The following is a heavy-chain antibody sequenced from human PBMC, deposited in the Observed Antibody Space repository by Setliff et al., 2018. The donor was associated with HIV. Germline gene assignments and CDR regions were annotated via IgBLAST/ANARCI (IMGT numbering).Heavy chain of an antibody. CDR1: GYTFTSYG. D-gene: IGHD3-3*01. CDR2: ISAYNGNT. V-gene: IGHV1-18*01. CDR3: ARDGEYYDFWSGYYGVPGYFDY. J-gene: IGHJ4*02. Sequence: ASVKVSCKASGYTFTSYGISWVRQAPGQGLEWMGWISAYNGNTNYAQKLQGRVTMTTDTSTSTAYMELRSLRSDDTAVYYCARDGEYYDFWSGYYGVPGYFDYWGQGTLVTV.